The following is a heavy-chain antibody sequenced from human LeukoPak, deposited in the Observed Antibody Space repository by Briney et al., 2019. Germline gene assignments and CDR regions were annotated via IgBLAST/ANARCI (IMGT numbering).Heavy chain of an antibody. V-gene: IGHV3-13*01. Sequence: GGSLRLSCAASGFTFSNYDMHWVRQATGEGLEWVSAFHTAGDTHYSGSVKGRFATSRENAKNSFYLQMNNLRAEDTAVYYCARGSCSSSSCYDRLNGLDVWGQGTPVTVSS. CDR1: GFTFSNYD. J-gene: IGHJ6*02. D-gene: IGHD2-2*01. CDR3: ARGSCSSSSCYDRLNGLDV. CDR2: FHTAGDT.